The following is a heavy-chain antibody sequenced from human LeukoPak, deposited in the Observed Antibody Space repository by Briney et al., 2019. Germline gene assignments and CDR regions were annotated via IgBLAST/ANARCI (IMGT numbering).Heavy chain of an antibody. CDR2: ISASAGTT. CDR1: GFTFSGYA. V-gene: IGHV3-23*01. D-gene: IGHD5-12*01. Sequence: PGGSLRLSCAASGFTFSGYAMSWVRQAPGKGLEWVSSISASAGTTYYADSAKGRFTISRDNSKNTLDLQMNSLRAEDTTVYYCAKDPASYEYYFDYWGQGTLVTVSS. CDR3: AKDPASYEYYFDY. J-gene: IGHJ4*02.